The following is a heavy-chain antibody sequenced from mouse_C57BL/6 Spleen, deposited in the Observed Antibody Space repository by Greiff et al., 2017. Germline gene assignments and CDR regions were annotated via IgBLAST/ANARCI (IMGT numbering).Heavy chain of an antibody. Sequence: QVQLQQPGAELVRPGSSVKLSCKASGYTFTSYWMDWVKQRPGQGLEWIGNIYPSDSETHYNQKFKDKATLTVYKSSSTAYMQLSSLTSEDSAVYYCARADGYHYFDYWGQGTTLTVSS. D-gene: IGHD2-2*01. V-gene: IGHV1-61*01. J-gene: IGHJ2*01. CDR2: IYPSDSET. CDR1: GYTFTSYW. CDR3: ARADGYHYFDY.